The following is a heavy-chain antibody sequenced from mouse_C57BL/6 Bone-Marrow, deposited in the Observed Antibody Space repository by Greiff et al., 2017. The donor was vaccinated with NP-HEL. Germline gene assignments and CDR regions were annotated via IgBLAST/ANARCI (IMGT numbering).Heavy chain of an antibody. D-gene: IGHD1-1*01. Sequence: VQLQQSGAELVRPGASVKLSCTVSGFNIKDDYMHWVKQRPEQGLEWIGWIDPENGDTEYASKFPGTATITADTSSNTAYLQLSSLTSEDTAVYYCTTGGSSPYAMDYGGQGTAVTVSA. CDR3: TTGGSSPYAMDY. CDR2: IDPENGDT. J-gene: IGHJ4*01. CDR1: GFNIKDDY. V-gene: IGHV14-4*01.